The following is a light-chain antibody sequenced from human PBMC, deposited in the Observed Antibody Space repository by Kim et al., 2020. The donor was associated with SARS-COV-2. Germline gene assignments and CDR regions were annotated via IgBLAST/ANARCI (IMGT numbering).Light chain of an antibody. Sequence: EIVLTQSPATLSVSPGEGATLSCRASQSIGINLVWYQQKPGQPPSLLIYHASSRATGVPARFSGSGSGTDFTLTISGLQSEDFAVYYCQQYNNWPRTFGQGTKVDIK. J-gene: IGKJ1*01. CDR1: QSIGIN. CDR2: HAS. CDR3: QQYNNWPRT. V-gene: IGKV3-15*01.